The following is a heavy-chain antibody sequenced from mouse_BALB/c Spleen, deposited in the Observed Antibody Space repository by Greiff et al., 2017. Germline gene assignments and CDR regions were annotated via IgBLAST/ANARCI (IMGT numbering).Heavy chain of an antibody. J-gene: IGHJ1*01. D-gene: IGHD2-3*01. CDR3: ARDAFDGHWYFDV. V-gene: IGHV7-3*02. CDR1: GFTFTDYY. CDR2: IRNKANDYTT. Sequence: EVMLVESGGGLVQPGGSLRLSCATSGFTFTDYYMSWVRQPPGKALEWLGFIRNKANDYTTEYSASVKGRFIVSRDTSQSILYLQMNALRAEDTAIYYCARDAFDGHWYFDVWGAGTTVTVSS.